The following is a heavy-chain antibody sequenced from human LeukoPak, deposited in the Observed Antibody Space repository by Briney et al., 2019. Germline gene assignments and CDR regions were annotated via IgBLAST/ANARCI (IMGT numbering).Heavy chain of an antibody. D-gene: IGHD5-24*01. CDR2: MKPNSGNT. V-gene: IGHV1-8*01. CDR1: GYTFTSYD. CDR3: AREMATKAYVIDY. Sequence: GASVKVSCKASGYTFTSYDINWVRQATGQGLEWMGWMKPNSGNTGYAQKFQSRVTMTRNTSLSTDYMELSSLRSEDTAVYYCAREMATKAYVIDYWGQGTLVTVSS. J-gene: IGHJ4*02.